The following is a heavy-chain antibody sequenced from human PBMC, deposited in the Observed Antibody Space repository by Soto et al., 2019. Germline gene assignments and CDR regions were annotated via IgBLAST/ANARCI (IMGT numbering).Heavy chain of an antibody. J-gene: IGHJ6*02. CDR1: GGSFSAYY. CDR2: INHSGGT. D-gene: IGHD6-19*01. V-gene: IGHV4-34*01. Sequence: PSETLSLTCAVYGGSFSAYYWSWIRQPPGKGLEWIGEINHSGGTSYNPSLKSRVTISVDTSKSQFSLKLTSVTAADRAVYYCAGGGWSYGMDVWGQGTTVTVSS. CDR3: AGGGWSYGMDV.